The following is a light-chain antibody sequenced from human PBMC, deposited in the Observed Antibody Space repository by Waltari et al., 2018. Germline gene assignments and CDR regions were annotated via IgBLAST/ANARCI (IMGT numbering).Light chain of an antibody. V-gene: IGKV1-33*01. CDR1: QDISKY. CDR3: QQSYSAQYT. CDR2: DAS. Sequence: DIQMTQSPSSLSASVGDRVTITCQASQDISKYLNWYQHKSGKAPKLLIYDASNLERGVPSRFRGYGSGTNFTFSISSLQPEDFATYFCQQSYSAQYTFGQGTKLEIK. J-gene: IGKJ2*01.